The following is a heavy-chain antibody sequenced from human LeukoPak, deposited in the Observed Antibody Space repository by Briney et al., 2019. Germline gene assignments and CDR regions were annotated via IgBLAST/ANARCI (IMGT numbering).Heavy chain of an antibody. D-gene: IGHD4-23*01. J-gene: IGHJ5*02. Sequence: KSGGSLRLSCAASGFTFSSYSMNWVRQAPGKGLEWVSSISSSSSYIYYADSVKGRFTISRDNAKNSLYLQMNSLRSEDTAVYYCARHNSVEDTAWWFDPWGQGTLVTVSP. V-gene: IGHV3-21*04. CDR2: ISSSSSYI. CDR3: ARHNSVEDTAWWFDP. CDR1: GFTFSSYS.